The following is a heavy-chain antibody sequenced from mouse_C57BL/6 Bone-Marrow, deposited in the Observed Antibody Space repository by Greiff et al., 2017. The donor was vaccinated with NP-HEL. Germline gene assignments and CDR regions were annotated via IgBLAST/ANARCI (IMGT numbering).Heavy chain of an antibody. CDR3: AREGEIITTVVGGFDY. CDR2: ILPGSGST. Sequence: VQLQQSGAELMKPGASVKLSCKATGYTFTGYWIEWVKQRPGHGLEWIGEILPGSGSTNYNEKFKGKATFTADTSSNTAYMQLSSLTTEDSAIDYCAREGEIITTVVGGFDYWGQGTTLTVSS. D-gene: IGHD1-1*01. J-gene: IGHJ2*01. V-gene: IGHV1-9*01. CDR1: GYTFTGYW.